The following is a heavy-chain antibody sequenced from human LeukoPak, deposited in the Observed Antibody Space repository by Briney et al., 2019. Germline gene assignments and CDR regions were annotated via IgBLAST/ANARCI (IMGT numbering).Heavy chain of an antibody. Sequence: SETLSLTCTVSGGSISSYYWGWIRQPPGKGLEWIGDVYYSGSTYYNPSLKSRVTISVDTSKNQFSLKLSSVTAADTAVYYCARRGGYNYGFDYWGQGTLVTVSS. CDR2: VYYSGST. D-gene: IGHD5-18*01. CDR1: GGSISSYY. V-gene: IGHV4-39*01. CDR3: ARRGGYNYGFDY. J-gene: IGHJ4*02.